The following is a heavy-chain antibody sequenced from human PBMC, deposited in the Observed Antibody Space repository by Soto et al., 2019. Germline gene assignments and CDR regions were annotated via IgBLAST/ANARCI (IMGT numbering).Heavy chain of an antibody. D-gene: IGHD1-20*01. V-gene: IGHV1-69*13. CDR3: ARVRVTGTTLHWYFDL. CDR2: IIPIFGTA. Sequence: ASVKVSCKASGGTCSSYAISWVRQAPGQGLEWMGGIIPIFGTANYAQKFQGRVTITADESTSTAYMELSSLRSDDTAVYYCARVRVTGTTLHWYFDLWGRGTLLTFSS. J-gene: IGHJ2*01. CDR1: GGTCSSYA.